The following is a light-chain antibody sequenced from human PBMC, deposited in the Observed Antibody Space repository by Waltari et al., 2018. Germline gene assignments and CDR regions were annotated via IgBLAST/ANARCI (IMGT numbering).Light chain of an antibody. Sequence: QSVLTQPPSVSGAPGQRVTISCTGSSSNIGAGYDVHWYKQLPGPAPKLLIYGNSNRPSGVPYRFSGSKSGTSASLAITGLQAEDEADYYCQSYDSSLSGPVVFGGGTKLTVL. V-gene: IGLV1-40*01. CDR1: SSNIGAGYD. CDR2: GNS. CDR3: QSYDSSLSGPVV. J-gene: IGLJ2*01.